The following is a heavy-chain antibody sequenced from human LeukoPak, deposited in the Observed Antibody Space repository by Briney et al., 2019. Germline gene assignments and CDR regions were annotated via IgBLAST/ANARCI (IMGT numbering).Heavy chain of an antibody. CDR1: GGTFSSYA. D-gene: IGHD1-26*01. CDR3: AKSGSGSYFPLDY. V-gene: IGHV1-69*05. CDR2: IITIFGRA. Sequence: SVKVSCKASGGTFSSYAISWVRQAPGQGLEWMGKIITIFGRANYAQKFQGRVTITTDESTSTAYMELSSLRSEDTAVYYCAKSGSGSYFPLDYWGQGTLVTVSS. J-gene: IGHJ4*02.